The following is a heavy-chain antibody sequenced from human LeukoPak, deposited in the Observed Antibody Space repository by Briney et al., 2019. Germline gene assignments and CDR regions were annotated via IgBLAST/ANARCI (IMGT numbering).Heavy chain of an antibody. J-gene: IGHJ4*02. D-gene: IGHD6-13*01. CDR3: ARATSSWSNFDY. CDR2: IYYSGST. V-gene: IGHV4-59*08. Sequence: SETLSLTCTVSGGSISSYYWSWIRQPPGKGLEWIGYIYYSGSTNYNPSLKSRVTISVDTSKNQFSLKLSSVTAADTAVYCCARATSSWSNFDYWGQGTLVTVSS. CDR1: GGSISSYY.